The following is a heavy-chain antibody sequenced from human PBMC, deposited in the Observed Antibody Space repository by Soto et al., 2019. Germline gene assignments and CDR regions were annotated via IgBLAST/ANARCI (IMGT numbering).Heavy chain of an antibody. V-gene: IGHV4-59*08. CDR2: IYYSGST. D-gene: IGHD2-21*02. J-gene: IGHJ2*01. Sequence: QVQLQESGPGLVKPSETLSLTCTVSGGSISSYYWSWIRQPPGKGLEWIGYIYYSGSTNYNPSLKSRVTISVDTSKNQFSLKLSSVTAADTAVYYCARRLLSDWYFDLWGRGTLVTVSS. CDR3: ARRLLSDWYFDL. CDR1: GGSISSYY.